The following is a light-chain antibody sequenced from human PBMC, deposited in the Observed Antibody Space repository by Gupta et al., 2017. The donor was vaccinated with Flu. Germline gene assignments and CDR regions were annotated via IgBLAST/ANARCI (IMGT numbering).Light chain of an antibody. J-gene: IGLJ2*01. CDR3: AAWDDSLSGRL. Sequence: QSVLTQPPSASGTPGQRVTISCSGSSSNIGSNYLCWYQHLTGTAPKLLIYRKNQRPSGVPDRFSAAKSDTSASLAISGLRSEDEADYYCAAWDDSLSGRLFGGGTKLTVL. CDR1: SSNIGSNY. CDR2: RKN. V-gene: IGLV1-47*01.